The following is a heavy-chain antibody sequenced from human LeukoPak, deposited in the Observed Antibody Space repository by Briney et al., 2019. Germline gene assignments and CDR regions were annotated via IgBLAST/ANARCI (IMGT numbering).Heavy chain of an antibody. CDR2: ISGSGGST. CDR1: GFTFNRYG. D-gene: IGHD6-19*01. V-gene: IGHV3-23*01. J-gene: IGHJ5*02. Sequence: PGGSLRLSREASGFTFNRYGMSWVRQAPGKGLEWVSAISGSGGSTYYADSVKGRFTISRDNSKNTLYLQMDSLRAEDTAVYCCAKGASSDWYSSSFDPWGQGTLVTVSS. CDR3: AKGASSDWYSSSFDP.